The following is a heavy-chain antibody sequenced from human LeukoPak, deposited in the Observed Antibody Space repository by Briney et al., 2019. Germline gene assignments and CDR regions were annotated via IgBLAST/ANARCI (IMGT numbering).Heavy chain of an antibody. CDR1: GFTFSSYG. CDR2: IRSKIYGGTA. V-gene: IGHV3-49*04. J-gene: IGHJ4*02. CDR3: TRDQTPYY. Sequence: PGGSLRLSWAASGFTFSSYGMSWVRQAPGKGLEWVGFIRSKIYGGTAEYAASVQGRFTISRDDSKGIAYLQMNSLKTEDTAVYYCTRDQTPYYWGQGTLVTVSS.